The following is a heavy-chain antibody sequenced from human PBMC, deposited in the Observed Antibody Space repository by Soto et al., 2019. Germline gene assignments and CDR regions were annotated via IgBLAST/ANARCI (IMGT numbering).Heavy chain of an antibody. CDR1: GGSISTSSYF. D-gene: IGHD3-22*01. CDR3: ASAYDSSGDY. CDR2: IYYSGST. J-gene: IGHJ4*02. V-gene: IGHV4-39*01. Sequence: LSLTCTVSGGSISTSSYFWGWIRQPPGKGLEWIGSIYYSGSTYYNPSLKSRVTISVDTSKNQFSLKLRSVTASVPAVYYCASAYDSSGDYWGQRTLVTLSS.